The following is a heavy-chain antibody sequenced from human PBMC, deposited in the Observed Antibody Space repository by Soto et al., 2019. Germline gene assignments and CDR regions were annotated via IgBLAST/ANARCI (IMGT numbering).Heavy chain of an antibody. CDR3: ARGRFIAAADYFDY. CDR2: INHSGST. D-gene: IGHD6-13*01. CDR1: GGSFSGYY. Sequence: SETLSLTCAVYGGSFSGYYWSWIRQPPGKGLEWIGEINHSGSTNYNPSLKSRVTISVDTSKNQFSLKLSSATAADTAVYYCARGRFIAAADYFDYWGQGTLVTVSS. V-gene: IGHV4-34*01. J-gene: IGHJ4*02.